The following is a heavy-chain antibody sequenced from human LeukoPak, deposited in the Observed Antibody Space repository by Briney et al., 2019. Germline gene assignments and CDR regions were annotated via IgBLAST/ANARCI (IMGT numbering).Heavy chain of an antibody. CDR3: ARSRMGFDY. CDR1: GFTFSSYA. D-gene: IGHD1-14*01. J-gene: IGHJ4*02. CDR2: ISYDGSNK. V-gene: IGHV3-30*04. Sequence: GGSLRLSCAASGFTFSSYAMHWVRQAPGKGLEWVAVISYDGSNKYYADSVKGRFTIPRDNSKNTLYLQMNSLRAEDTAVYYCARSRMGFDYWGQGTLVTVSS.